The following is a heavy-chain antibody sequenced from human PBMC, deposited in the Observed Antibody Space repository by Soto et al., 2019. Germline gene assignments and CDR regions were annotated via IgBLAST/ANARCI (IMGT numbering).Heavy chain of an antibody. D-gene: IGHD6-19*01. V-gene: IGHV3-21*01. CDR3: AREAVADAFDI. CDR1: GFTFSSYS. CDR2: ISSSSSYI. J-gene: IGHJ3*02. Sequence: GGSLRLSCAAAGFTFSSYSMNWVRQAPGKGLEWVSSISSSSSYIYYADSVKGRFTISRDNAKNSLYLQMNSLRAEDTAVYYCAREAVADAFDIWGQGTMVTVSS.